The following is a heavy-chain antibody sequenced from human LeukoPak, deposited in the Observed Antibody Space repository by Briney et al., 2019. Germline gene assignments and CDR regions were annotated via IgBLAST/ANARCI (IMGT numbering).Heavy chain of an antibody. CDR2: ITNSSSTI. CDR1: GFTFSRYS. CDR3: TTPMNAH. V-gene: IGHV3-48*04. Sequence: GGSLRLSCAASGFTFSRYSMNWVRQAPGKGLEWVSYITNSSSTIFYADSVKGRLTISRDNAKNSLYLQMSSLRAEDTAVYYCTTPMNAHCGQRTLVTVPP. J-gene: IGHJ1*01. D-gene: IGHD1-14*01.